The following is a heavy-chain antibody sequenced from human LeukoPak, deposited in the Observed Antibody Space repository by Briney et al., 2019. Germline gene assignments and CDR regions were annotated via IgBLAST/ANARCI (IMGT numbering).Heavy chain of an antibody. CDR3: AKSRGSGSNMARGVNFDY. V-gene: IGHV3-48*03. D-gene: IGHD3-10*01. CDR1: GFTFSSYE. CDR2: ISSSGSTI. J-gene: IGHJ4*02. Sequence: PGGSLRLSCAASGFTFSSYEMNWVRQAPGKGLEWVSYISSSGSTIYYADSVKGRFTISRDNSKNTLFLQMNSLRVEDTALYYCAKSRGSGSNMARGVNFDYWGQGTLVTVSS.